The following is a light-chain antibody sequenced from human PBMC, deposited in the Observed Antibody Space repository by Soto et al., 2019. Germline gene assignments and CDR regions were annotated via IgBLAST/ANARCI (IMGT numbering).Light chain of an antibody. CDR1: QSVNIN. V-gene: IGKV3D-15*01. CDR3: QQYNDWPPLT. J-gene: IGKJ4*01. CDR2: GAS. Sequence: EIAMTQSPVTLSASPGERVTLSCRASQSVNINLAWYQQKPGQAPRVLIYGASNRASGIPDRFSGSGSGTDFTLTISSLEPDDVALYYCQQYNDWPPLTFGGGTRVEIK.